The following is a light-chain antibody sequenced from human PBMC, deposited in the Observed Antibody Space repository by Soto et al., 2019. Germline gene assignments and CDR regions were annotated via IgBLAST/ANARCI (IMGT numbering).Light chain of an antibody. J-gene: IGLJ3*02. CDR1: SSDVGSYNL. V-gene: IGLV2-23*02. CDR3: CSYAAGDSAV. Sequence: QSALTQPASVSGSLGQSITISCTGTSSDVGSYNLVSWYQQYPGKAPKLLIYEVSKRPSGVSNRFSASKSGNTASLSISGLQAEDEADYYCCSYAAGDSAVFGGGTKLTVL. CDR2: EVS.